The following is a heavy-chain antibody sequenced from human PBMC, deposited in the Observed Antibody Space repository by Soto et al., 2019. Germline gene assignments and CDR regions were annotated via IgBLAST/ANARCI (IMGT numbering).Heavy chain of an antibody. CDR3: AREERIRLLLFDY. V-gene: IGHV3-7*01. Sequence: GESLKISCAASGFTFSSYSMTWVRQAPGKGLEWVANIKQDGSEKSYVDSVKGRFTISRDDAKNSLYLQMSSLRAEDTAVYYCAREERIRLLLFDYWGQGTLVTVSS. CDR2: IKQDGSEK. D-gene: IGHD2-15*01. CDR1: GFTFSSYS. J-gene: IGHJ4*02.